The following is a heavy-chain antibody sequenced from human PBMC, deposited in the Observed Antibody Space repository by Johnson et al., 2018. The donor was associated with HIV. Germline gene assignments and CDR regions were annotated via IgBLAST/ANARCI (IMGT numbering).Heavy chain of an antibody. V-gene: IGHV3-30*03. Sequence: QVQLVESGGGVVQPGRSLRLSCAASGFTFSSYGMLWVRQAPGKGLEWVAVISYDGNNKYYADSVKGRFTISRDSSKNTLYLQMSSLRAEDTAVYYCATSGSHFAFDIWGQGTMVTVSS. CDR1: GFTFSSYG. CDR3: ATSGSHFAFDI. J-gene: IGHJ3*02. CDR2: ISYDGNNK. D-gene: IGHD1-26*01.